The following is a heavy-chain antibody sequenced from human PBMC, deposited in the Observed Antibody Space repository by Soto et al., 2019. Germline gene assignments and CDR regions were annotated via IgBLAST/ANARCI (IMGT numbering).Heavy chain of an antibody. CDR3: ARGVTVFGLVSRFWFDP. CDR1: GGSISSGGYY. D-gene: IGHD3-3*01. V-gene: IGHV4-30-4*08. Sequence: TSETLSLTCTVSGGSISSGGYYWSWIRQHPGKGMEWIGHIYNSGITYYIPSLKSRVVISIDTSRNQFSLRLNSLTAADRAVYFCARGVTVFGLVSRFWFDPWGQGTVVTVSS. CDR2: IYNSGIT. J-gene: IGHJ5*02.